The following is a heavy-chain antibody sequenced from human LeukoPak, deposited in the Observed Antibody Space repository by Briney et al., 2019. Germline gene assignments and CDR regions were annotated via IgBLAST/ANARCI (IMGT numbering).Heavy chain of an antibody. J-gene: IGHJ4*02. D-gene: IGHD3-22*01. Sequence: SETLSLTCTVFGGSISSSTYSWGWIRQPPGKGLEWIGNIYYSGSTDYNPSLKSRVLIFVDTSKNQFSLKLSSVTAADTAVYYCASPPMDYYDSSGYSLSDFWGQGTLVTISS. V-gene: IGHV4-39*01. CDR3: ASPPMDYYDSSGYSLSDF. CDR1: GGSISSSTYS. CDR2: IYYSGST.